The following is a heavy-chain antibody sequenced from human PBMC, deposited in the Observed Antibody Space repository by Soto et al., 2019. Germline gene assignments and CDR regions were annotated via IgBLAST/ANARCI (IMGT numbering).Heavy chain of an antibody. Sequence: SVKVSCKASGGTFSRYAISWVRRAPGQGLEWIGGFIPIYGTRNYAQKFQGRVTITADESTSTAYMELSSLGSEDTAVYYCARAERPYGDYDNYYYAMDVWDQGTSVTVSS. D-gene: IGHD4-17*01. J-gene: IGHJ6*02. CDR3: ARAERPYGDYDNYYYAMDV. CDR2: FIPIYGTR. CDR1: GGTFSRYA. V-gene: IGHV1-69*13.